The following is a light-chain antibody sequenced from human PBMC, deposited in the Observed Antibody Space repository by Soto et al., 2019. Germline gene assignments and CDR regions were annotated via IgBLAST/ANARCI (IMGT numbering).Light chain of an antibody. J-gene: IGLJ1*01. V-gene: IGLV2-8*01. CDR3: SSFAGSDSYV. CDR1: SSDVGGYDY. CDR2: EVT. Sequence: QSVLTQPPSASGSPGQSVTISCTGTSSDVGGYDYVSWYQQHPDRAPKLIIYEVTKRPSGVPDRFSGSKSGNTASLTVSELQAEDEADYYCSSFAGSDSYVSGSGTKVTVL.